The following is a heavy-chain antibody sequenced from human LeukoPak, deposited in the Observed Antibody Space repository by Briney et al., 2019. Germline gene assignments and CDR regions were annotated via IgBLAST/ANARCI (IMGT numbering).Heavy chain of an antibody. V-gene: IGHV1-2*02. CDR1: GYTFTGYY. CDR2: INPNSGGT. D-gene: IGHD3-3*01. CDR3: ARGAGDDYDFWSGPTGVHDY. Sequence: VASVTVSFKASGYTFTGYYMHWVRQAPGQGLEWMGWINPNSGGTNYAQKFQGRVTMTRDTSISTAYMELSRLRSDDTAVYYCARGAGDDYDFWSGPTGVHDYWGQGTLVTVSS. J-gene: IGHJ4*02.